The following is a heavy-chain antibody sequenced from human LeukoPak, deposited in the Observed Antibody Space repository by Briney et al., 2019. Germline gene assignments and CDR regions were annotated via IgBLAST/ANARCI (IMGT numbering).Heavy chain of an antibody. CDR1: GGSISSGGYY. CDR2: IYYSGST. D-gene: IGHD5-18*01. J-gene: IGHJ4*02. Sequence: SETLSLTCTVSGGSISSGGYYWSWIRQHRGRGLEWIGYIYYSGSTYYNPSLKSRVTISVDTSKNQFSLKLSSVTAADTAVYYCARVAVVNSSFDYWGQGTLVTVSS. V-gene: IGHV4-31*03. CDR3: ARVAVVNSSFDY.